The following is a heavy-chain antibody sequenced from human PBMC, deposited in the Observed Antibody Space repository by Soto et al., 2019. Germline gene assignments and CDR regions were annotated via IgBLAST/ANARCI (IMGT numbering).Heavy chain of an antibody. Sequence: SETLSLTCSVSGGSISTYYWSWLRQPPGKGLEWIGYVYYSGSTNYNPSLKSRVTMSVDTSKNQFSLKLSSVTAADTAVYYCARAHKRDDFWSGQYYYYMDVWGKGTTVTVSS. CDR1: GGSISTYY. CDR3: ARAHKRDDFWSGQYYYYMDV. D-gene: IGHD3-3*01. CDR2: VYYSGST. J-gene: IGHJ6*03. V-gene: IGHV4-59*01.